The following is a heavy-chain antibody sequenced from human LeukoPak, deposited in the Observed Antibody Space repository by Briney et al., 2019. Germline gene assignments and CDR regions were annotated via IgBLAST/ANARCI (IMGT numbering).Heavy chain of an antibody. CDR3: ARGGIQVSGIDEFDY. D-gene: IGHD6-19*01. CDR2: IGTRGDT. J-gene: IGHJ4*02. CDR1: GFPFIDYD. V-gene: IGHV3-13*01. Sequence: GGSLRLSCAASGFPFIDYDMHWVRQVIGKGLEWVSAIGTRGDTHYSGSVKGRFTISRENAESSLYLQMNSLRAEDTAVYYCARGGIQVSGIDEFDYWGQGTLVTVSS.